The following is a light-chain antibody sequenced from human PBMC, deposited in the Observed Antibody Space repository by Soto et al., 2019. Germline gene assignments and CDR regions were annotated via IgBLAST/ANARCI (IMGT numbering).Light chain of an antibody. CDR2: QVS. J-gene: IGLJ1*01. CDR1: SSDIGAYNS. CDR3: LSYTTSGTFV. Sequence: QSALTQPASVSGSPGQSITISCTGTSSDIGAYNSVSWYQQHPGKAPKLIVFQVSFRPSAVSDRFSGSKSDNTASLTISGLLTEDEADYYCLSYTTSGTFVFGPGTKVTVL. V-gene: IGLV2-14*01.